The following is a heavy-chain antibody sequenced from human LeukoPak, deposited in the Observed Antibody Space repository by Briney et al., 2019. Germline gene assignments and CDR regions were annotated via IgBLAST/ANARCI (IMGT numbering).Heavy chain of an antibody. J-gene: IGHJ5*02. CDR2: ISSSSSYI. V-gene: IGHV3-21*01. CDR3: ARTRDGYNTNWFDP. D-gene: IGHD5-24*01. CDR1: GFTFSRYS. Sequence: SGGSLRLSCAASGFTFSRYSMNWVSQAPGKGLEWVSSISSSSSYIYYADSVKGRFTISRDNAKNSLYLQMNSLRAEDTAVYYCARTRDGYNTNWFDPWGQGTLVTVSS.